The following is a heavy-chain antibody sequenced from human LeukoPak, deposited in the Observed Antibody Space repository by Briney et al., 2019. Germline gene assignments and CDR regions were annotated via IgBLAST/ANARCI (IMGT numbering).Heavy chain of an antibody. D-gene: IGHD6-13*01. Sequence: GGSVRLSCAASESTMSVHAISWARQAPGKGLGWLSAVSYGVDRTSYADSVKGRFTVFKDKFIDTLYLHMSSLRVEDTALYFCVRDRAQPGYYFGFWRQGPLVSVPS. CDR3: VRDRAQPGYYFGF. CDR2: VSYGVDRT. J-gene: IGHJ4*02. CDR1: ESTMSVHA. V-gene: IGHV3-23*01.